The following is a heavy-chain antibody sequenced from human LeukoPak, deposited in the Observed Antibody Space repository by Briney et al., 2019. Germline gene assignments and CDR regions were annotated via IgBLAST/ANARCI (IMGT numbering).Heavy chain of an antibody. Sequence: GGSLRLSCAASGFTFSTGWMNWVRQAPGKGLVWVSRISSDGRSTSYADSVKGRFTVSRDNAKNTVYLQMNSLRAEDTAVYYCGGGGYLLDYWGQGTLVTVSS. CDR3: GGGGYLLDY. J-gene: IGHJ4*02. CDR2: ISSDGRST. D-gene: IGHD1-26*01. V-gene: IGHV3-74*01. CDR1: GFTFSTGW.